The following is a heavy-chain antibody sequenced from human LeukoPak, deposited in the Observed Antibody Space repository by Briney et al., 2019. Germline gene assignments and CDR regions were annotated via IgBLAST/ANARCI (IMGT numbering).Heavy chain of an antibody. Sequence: SETLSLTCTVSGGSISSSSYYWGWIRQPPGKGLEWIGSIYYSGSTYYNPSLKSRVTISVDTSKNQFSLKLSSLTAADTAVYYCARIPIVGATTPDSGGQGTLVTVSS. J-gene: IGHJ5*01. CDR1: GGSISSSSYY. V-gene: IGHV4-39*01. CDR2: IYYSGST. D-gene: IGHD1-26*01. CDR3: ARIPIVGATTPDS.